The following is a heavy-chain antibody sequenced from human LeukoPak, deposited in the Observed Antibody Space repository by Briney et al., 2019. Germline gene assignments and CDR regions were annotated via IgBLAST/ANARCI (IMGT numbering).Heavy chain of an antibody. J-gene: IGHJ4*02. V-gene: IGHV3-21*01. D-gene: IGHD2-2*01. Sequence: GGSLRLSCAASGFTFSSYSMSWVRQAPGKGLEWVSSISDDSNYIYYADSVEGRFTISRDNAKNSLYLQMNSLRAEDTAVYYCANHLACGSTSCPPFDYWGQGTLVTVSS. CDR2: ISDDSNYI. CDR3: ANHLACGSTSCPPFDY. CDR1: GFTFSSYS.